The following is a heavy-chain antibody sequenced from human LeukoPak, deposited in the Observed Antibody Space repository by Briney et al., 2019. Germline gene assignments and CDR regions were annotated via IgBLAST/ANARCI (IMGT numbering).Heavy chain of an antibody. CDR1: GGFISSSSYY. D-gene: IGHD5-12*01. CDR3: AKTGGSTNYYYYYYMDV. J-gene: IGHJ6*03. CDR2: IHYSGST. V-gene: IGHV4-39*07. Sequence: SETLSLTCTVSGGFISSSSYYWGWIRQPPGKGLEWIGNIHYSGSTYYNPSLKSRVTISVDTSKNQFSLNLSSVTAADTAVYYCAKTGGSTNYYYYYYMDVWGKGTTVTVSS.